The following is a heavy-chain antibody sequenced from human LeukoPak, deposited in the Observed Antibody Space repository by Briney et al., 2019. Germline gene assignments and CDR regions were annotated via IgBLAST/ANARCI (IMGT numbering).Heavy chain of an antibody. CDR2: ISGSGGST. CDR3: AKDWAYGDYPLNY. V-gene: IGHV3-23*01. J-gene: IGHJ4*02. D-gene: IGHD4-17*01. CDR1: GFTFSSYA. Sequence: GGSLRLSCAASGFTFSSYAMSWVRQAPGKGLEWVSAISGSGGSTYYADSVKGRFTIFRDNSKNTLYLQMTSLTAEDTAVYYCAKDWAYGDYPLNYWGQGTLVTVSS.